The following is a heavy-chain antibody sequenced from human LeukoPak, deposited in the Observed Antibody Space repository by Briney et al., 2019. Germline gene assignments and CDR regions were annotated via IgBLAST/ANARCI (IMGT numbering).Heavy chain of an antibody. CDR1: GGSISSYY. CDR2: IYYSGST. J-gene: IGHJ5*02. Sequence: SETLSLTCTVAGGSISSYYWSWIRQPPGKGLEWIGYIYYSGSTNYNPSLKSRVTISVDTSKNQFSLKLSSVTAADTAVYYCARAGGSSRWYSFWFDPWGQGTLVTVSS. V-gene: IGHV4-59*01. CDR3: ARAGGSSRWYSFWFDP. D-gene: IGHD6-13*01.